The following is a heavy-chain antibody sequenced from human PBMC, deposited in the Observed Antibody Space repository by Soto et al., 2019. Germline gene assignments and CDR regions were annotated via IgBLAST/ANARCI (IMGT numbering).Heavy chain of an antibody. CDR2: ISGSGGST. Sequence: VGSLRLSCAASRFTFSSYAMSWVRQAPGKGLEWVSAISGSGGSTYYADSVKGRFTISRDNSKNTLYLQMNSLRAEDTAVYYCAKYGTAMVTYYYGMDVWGQGTTVTVSS. V-gene: IGHV3-23*01. CDR3: AKYGTAMVTYYYGMDV. D-gene: IGHD5-18*01. J-gene: IGHJ6*02. CDR1: RFTFSSYA.